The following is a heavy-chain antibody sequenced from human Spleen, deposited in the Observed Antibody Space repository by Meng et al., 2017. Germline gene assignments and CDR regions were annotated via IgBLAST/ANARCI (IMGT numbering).Heavy chain of an antibody. D-gene: IGHD2-2*01. V-gene: IGHV1-2*06. J-gene: IGHJ4*02. CDR1: GYTFSGYY. Sequence: ASVKVSCKASGYTFSGYYIHWVRRAPGQGLEWMGRINPKSGDTHYAQKFQARVTMTGDTSISTAYMELSGLRSDDTAMYYCARKAGNCISTTCYSLDYWGQGTLVTVSS. CDR2: INPKSGDT. CDR3: ARKAGNCISTTCYSLDY.